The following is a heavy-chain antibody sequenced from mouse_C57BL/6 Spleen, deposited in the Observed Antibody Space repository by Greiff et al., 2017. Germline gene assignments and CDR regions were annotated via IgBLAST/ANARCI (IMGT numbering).Heavy chain of an antibody. J-gene: IGHJ4*01. CDR1: GFSLTSYG. D-gene: IGHD3-3*01. Sequence: VQLVESGPGLVQPSQSLSITCTVSGFSLTSYGVHWVRQSPGKGLEWLGVIWSGGSTDYNAAFISRLSISKDNYKSQVFFKMNRLQADDTAIYYCARNGWDYYAMDYWGQGTSVTVSS. CDR2: IWSGGST. V-gene: IGHV2-2*01. CDR3: ARNGWDYYAMDY.